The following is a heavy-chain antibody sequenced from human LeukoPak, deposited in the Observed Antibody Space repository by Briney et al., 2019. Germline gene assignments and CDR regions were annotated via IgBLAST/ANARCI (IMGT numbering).Heavy chain of an antibody. CDR2: ISSSGSTI. V-gene: IGHV3-48*03. CDR3: ARAKTPRQWELVGDAFDI. D-gene: IGHD1-26*01. Sequence: PGGSLRLSCAASGFTFSSYEMNWVRQAPGKGLEWVSYISSSGSTIYYADSVKGRFTISRDNAKNSLYPQMNSLRAEDTAVYYCARAKTPRQWELVGDAFDIWGQGTMVTVSS. CDR1: GFTFSSYE. J-gene: IGHJ3*02.